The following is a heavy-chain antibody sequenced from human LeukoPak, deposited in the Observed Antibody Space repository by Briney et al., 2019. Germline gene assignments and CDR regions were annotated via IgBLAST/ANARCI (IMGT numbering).Heavy chain of an antibody. CDR3: ARDRLRYFDWLDY. D-gene: IGHD3-9*01. CDR1: GFTFSSYS. V-gene: IGHV3-21*01. CDR2: ISSSSSYI. Sequence: GGSLRLSCAASGFTFSSYSMNWVRQAPGKGLEWVSSISSSSSYIYYADSVKGRFTISRDNAKNSLYLQMNGLRAEDTAVYYCARDRLRYFDWLDYWGQGTLVTVSS. J-gene: IGHJ4*02.